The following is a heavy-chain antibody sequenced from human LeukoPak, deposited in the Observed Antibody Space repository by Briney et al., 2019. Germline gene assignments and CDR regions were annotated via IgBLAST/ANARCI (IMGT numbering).Heavy chain of an antibody. Sequence: ASVKVSCKASGYTFTGYYMHWVRQAPGQGLEWMGRINPNSGGTNYAQKFQGRVTMTRDTSISTAYMELSRLRSDDTAVYYCARDLVGATGEGFDYWGQGTLVTVS. CDR2: INPNSGGT. D-gene: IGHD1-26*01. V-gene: IGHV1-2*06. CDR3: ARDLVGATGEGFDY. CDR1: GYTFTGYY. J-gene: IGHJ4*02.